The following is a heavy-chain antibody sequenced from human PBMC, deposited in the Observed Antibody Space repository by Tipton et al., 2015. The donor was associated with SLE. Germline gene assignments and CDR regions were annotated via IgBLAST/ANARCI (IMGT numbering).Heavy chain of an antibody. CDR1: EDTFSSYA. Sequence: QSGAEVKKPGSSVKLSCKASEDTFSSYAISWVRQAPGQGFEWMGGIISTLGAIDYAQRFQGRVTIAADESTRTVYMDLNSLRSEDTAVYYCARAGWHFSSGNYHYGMDVWGQGTTVTVSS. CDR3: ARAGWHFSSGNYHYGMDV. J-gene: IGHJ6*02. D-gene: IGHD3-16*02. CDR2: IISTLGAI. V-gene: IGHV1-69*01.